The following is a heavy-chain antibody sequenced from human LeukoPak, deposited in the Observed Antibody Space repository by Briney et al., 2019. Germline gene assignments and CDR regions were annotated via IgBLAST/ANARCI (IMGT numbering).Heavy chain of an antibody. Sequence: VASVKVSCKASGYTFTGYYMHWVRQAPGQGLEWMGWINPNSGGTNYAQKFQGWVTMTRDTSISTAYMELSRLRSDDTAVYHCARGGEQQLAIFDYWGQGTLVTVSS. CDR2: INPNSGGT. J-gene: IGHJ4*02. CDR1: GYTFTGYY. CDR3: ARGGEQQLAIFDY. D-gene: IGHD6-13*01. V-gene: IGHV1-2*04.